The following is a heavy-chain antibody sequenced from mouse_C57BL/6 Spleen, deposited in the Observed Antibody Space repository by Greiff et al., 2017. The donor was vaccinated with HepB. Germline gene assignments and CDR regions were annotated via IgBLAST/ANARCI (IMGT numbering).Heavy chain of an antibody. V-gene: IGHV5-17*01. CDR1: GFTFSDYG. CDR3: ARLISTTDYYAMDY. CDR2: ISSGSSTI. D-gene: IGHD2-12*01. Sequence: EVKLVESGGGLVKPGGSLKLSCAASGFTFSDYGMHWVRQAPEKGLEWVAYISSGSSTIYYADTVKGRFTISRDNAKNTLFLQMTSLRSEDTAMYYCARLISTTDYYAMDYWGQGTSVTVSS. J-gene: IGHJ4*01.